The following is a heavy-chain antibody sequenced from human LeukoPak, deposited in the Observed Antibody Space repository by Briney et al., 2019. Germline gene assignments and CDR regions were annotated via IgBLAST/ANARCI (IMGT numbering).Heavy chain of an antibody. V-gene: IGHV1-2*02. Sequence: ASVKVSCKASGYTFTGYYMHWVRQAPGQGLEWMGWINPNSGGTNYAQKFQGRVTMTRDTSISTAYMELSRLRSDDTAVYYCAGLGGEVDGDYVNDYWGQGTLVTVSS. J-gene: IGHJ4*02. CDR3: AGLGGEVDGDYVNDY. CDR1: GYTFTGYY. CDR2: INPNSGGT. D-gene: IGHD4-17*01.